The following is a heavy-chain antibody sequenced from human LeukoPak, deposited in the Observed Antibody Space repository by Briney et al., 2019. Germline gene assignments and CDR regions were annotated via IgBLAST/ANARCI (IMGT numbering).Heavy chain of an antibody. Sequence: SVKVSCKASGGTFSSYAISWVRQAPGQGLEWMGRIIPMFGTTNYAQRFQGRVTITADESTSTAYMEVSSLRSEDTAVYYCAREVFYYDNSGRPPYFDYWGQGTLVTVSP. V-gene: IGHV1-69*13. J-gene: IGHJ4*02. CDR3: AREVFYYDNSGRPPYFDY. CDR1: GGTFSSYA. D-gene: IGHD3-22*01. CDR2: IIPMFGTT.